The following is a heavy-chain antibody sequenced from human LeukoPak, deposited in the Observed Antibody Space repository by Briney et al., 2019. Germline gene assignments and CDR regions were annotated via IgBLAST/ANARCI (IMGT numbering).Heavy chain of an antibody. J-gene: IGHJ4*02. CDR2: IHPSGDST. D-gene: IGHD3-22*01. CDR1: GYTFTTYY. CDR3: ARGRRRLIVQTSLDY. Sequence: GASVKVSCKACGYTFTTYYMHWVRQASGQGLDWMGIIHPSGDSTRCAQEFQGRVTMTRDMSTSTVYMELSSLRSEDTAVYYCARGRRRLIVQTSLDYWGQGTLVTVSS. V-gene: IGHV1-46*01.